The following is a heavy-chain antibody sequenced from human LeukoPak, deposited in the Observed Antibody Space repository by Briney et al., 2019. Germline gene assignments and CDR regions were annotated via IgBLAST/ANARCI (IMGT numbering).Heavy chain of an antibody. Sequence: SETLSLTCTVSGGSISGYYWSWIRRPAGKGLEWIGRIYTSGNTNYNPPLKSRVTMSVDTSKNQFSLKLSSVTAADTAMYYCAREAGNTQYFDYWGQGTLVTVSS. J-gene: IGHJ4*02. CDR2: IYTSGNT. CDR3: AREAGNTQYFDY. D-gene: IGHD1-1*01. CDR1: GGSISGYY. V-gene: IGHV4-4*07.